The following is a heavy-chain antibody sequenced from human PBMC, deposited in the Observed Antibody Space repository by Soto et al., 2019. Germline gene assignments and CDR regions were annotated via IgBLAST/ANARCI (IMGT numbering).Heavy chain of an antibody. CDR3: ARDGAIAVAGTNYGMDV. V-gene: IGHV6-1*01. CDR2: TYYRSKWYN. D-gene: IGHD6-19*01. Sequence: SQTLSLTCAISGDSVSSNSAAWNWIRQSPSRGLEWLGRTYYRSKWYNDHAVSVKSRITINPDTSKNQFSLQLNSVTPEDTAVYYCARDGAIAVAGTNYGMDVWGQGTTVTVSS. CDR1: GDSVSSNSAA. J-gene: IGHJ6*02.